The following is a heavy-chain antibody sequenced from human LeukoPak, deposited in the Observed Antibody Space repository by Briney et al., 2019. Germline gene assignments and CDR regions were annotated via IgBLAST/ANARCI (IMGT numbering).Heavy chain of an antibody. J-gene: IGHJ5*02. CDR3: ARDSSASGIS. CDR1: GFTFSTYW. V-gene: IGHV3-7*04. D-gene: IGHD6-13*01. Sequence: SGGSLGLSCSASGFTFSTYWMSWVRQAPGKGLEWVANIKHDGSEEHYVDSVKGRFTISRDNAKNLLYLQMSSLRAEDTAVYYCARDSSASGISWGQGTLVTVSS. CDR2: IKHDGSEE.